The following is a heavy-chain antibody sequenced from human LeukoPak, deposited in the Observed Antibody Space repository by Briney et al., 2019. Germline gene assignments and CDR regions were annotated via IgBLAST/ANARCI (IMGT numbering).Heavy chain of an antibody. CDR1: GFTFSYYS. V-gene: IGHV3-21*01. CDR2: ISSSSNYI. Sequence: GGSLRLSCAASGFTFSYYSMNWVRQAPGKGLEWVSSISSSSNYIYYADSVKGRFTISRDIAKNSLYLQMNSLRAEDTAVYYCARDLYSQYWGQGTLVTVSS. CDR3: ARDLYSQY. J-gene: IGHJ4*02. D-gene: IGHD2-21*01.